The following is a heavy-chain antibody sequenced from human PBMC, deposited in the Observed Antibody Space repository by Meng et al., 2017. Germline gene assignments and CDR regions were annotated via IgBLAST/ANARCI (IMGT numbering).Heavy chain of an antibody. D-gene: IGHD6-13*01. CDR3: AKEDSSWYGPDFDY. CDR2: ISGSGGST. Sequence: GESLKISCAASGFTFSSYAMSWVRQAPGKGLEWVSSISGSGGSTYYADSVKGRFTISRDNSKNTLYLQMNSLRAEDTAVYYCAKEDSSWYGPDFDYWGQGTLVTVSS. CDR1: GFTFSSYA. V-gene: IGHV3-23*01. J-gene: IGHJ4*02.